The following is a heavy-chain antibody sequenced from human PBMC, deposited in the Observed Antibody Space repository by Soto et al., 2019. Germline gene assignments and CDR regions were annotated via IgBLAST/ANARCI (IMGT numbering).Heavy chain of an antibody. D-gene: IGHD2-2*01. Sequence: GASVKVSCKASGYTFTSYDINWVRQATGQGLEWMGWMNPNSGNTGYAQKFQGRVTMTRNTSISTAYMELSSLRSEDTAVYYCARGREDIVVIQAAIRVYYYYYYMDVWGKGTMVTVSS. CDR3: ARGREDIVVIQAAIRVYYYYYYMDV. CDR1: GYTFTSYD. J-gene: IGHJ6*03. CDR2: MNPNSGNT. V-gene: IGHV1-8*01.